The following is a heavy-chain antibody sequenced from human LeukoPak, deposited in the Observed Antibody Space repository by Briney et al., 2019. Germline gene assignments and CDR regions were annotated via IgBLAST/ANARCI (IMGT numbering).Heavy chain of an antibody. CDR3: ARDLLGLGGCSGGSCYGEPYYYYYMDV. CDR2: ISHSGNT. Sequence: SETLSLTCTVSGGAVNSYYWSWIRQTPGKGLEWIGYISHSGNTDYAPSLKSRVTISVDTSKNQFSLKLSSVTAADTAVYYCARDLLGLGGCSGGSCYGEPYYYYYMDVWGKGTTVTVSS. J-gene: IGHJ6*03. V-gene: IGHV4-59*02. CDR1: GGAVNSYY. D-gene: IGHD2-15*01.